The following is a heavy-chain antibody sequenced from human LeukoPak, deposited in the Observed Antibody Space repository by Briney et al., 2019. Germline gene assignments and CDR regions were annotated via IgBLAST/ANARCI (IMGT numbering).Heavy chain of an antibody. Sequence: SETLSLTCADYGGSFSGYYWSWIGQPPGKGGEGMGEINHRGSTNYNPSLKRRVTISVATSNYHFSLKLSSVTAPDTAVYYCARVYYYDSPTSGFDPWGQGTLVTVSS. CDR2: INHRGST. J-gene: IGHJ5*02. CDR1: GGSFSGYY. D-gene: IGHD3-22*01. V-gene: IGHV4-34*01. CDR3: ARVYYYDSPTSGFDP.